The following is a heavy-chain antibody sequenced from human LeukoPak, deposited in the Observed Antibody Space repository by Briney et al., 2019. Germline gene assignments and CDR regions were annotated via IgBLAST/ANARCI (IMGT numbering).Heavy chain of an antibody. V-gene: IGHV5-51*01. D-gene: IGHD5-24*01. CDR2: IYPADSDT. CDR1: GYSFTTYW. CDR3: ARLGIDGYNKKYTFDI. J-gene: IGHJ3*02. Sequence: GESLKISCKGSGYSFTTYWFGWVRQMPGKGLEWMGIIYPADSDTRYSPSFQGQVTISVDRSISTAYLQWSSLKASDTAMYYCARLGIDGYNKKYTFDIWGQGTKVTVSS.